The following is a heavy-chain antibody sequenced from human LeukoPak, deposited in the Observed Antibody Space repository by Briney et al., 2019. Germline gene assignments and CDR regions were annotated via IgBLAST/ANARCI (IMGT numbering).Heavy chain of an antibody. Sequence: GGSLRLSCAASGFTFSSYIMKWVRQAPGKGLEWVSYISSSSSTIYYADSVKGRFTISRDNAKNSLYLQMNSLRDDDAAVYYCARDYTAYYGMDVWGQGTTVAVSS. D-gene: IGHD3-16*01. CDR3: ARDYTAYYGMDV. CDR2: ISSSSSTI. V-gene: IGHV3-48*02. CDR1: GFTFSSYI. J-gene: IGHJ6*02.